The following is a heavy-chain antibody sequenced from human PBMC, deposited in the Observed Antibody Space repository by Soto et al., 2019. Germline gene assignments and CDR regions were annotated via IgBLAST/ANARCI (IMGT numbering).Heavy chain of an antibody. V-gene: IGHV3-15*07. CDR2: IKSKTDGGTT. J-gene: IGHJ3*02. Sequence: EVQLVESGGGLVKPGGSLRLSCAASGFTFSNAWMNWVRQAPGKGLEWVGRIKSKTDGGTTDYAAPVKGRFTISRDDSKNTLYLQMNSLKTEDTAVYYCTTYSGSGYYLLDIWGQGRMVTVSS. CDR3: TTYSGSGYYLLDI. D-gene: IGHD3-22*01. CDR1: GFTFSNAW.